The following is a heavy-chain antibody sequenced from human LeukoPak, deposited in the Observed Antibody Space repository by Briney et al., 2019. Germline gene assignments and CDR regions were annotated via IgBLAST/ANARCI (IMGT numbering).Heavy chain of an antibody. CDR3: ARQKNYDILTGPNDY. V-gene: IGHV5-51*01. D-gene: IGHD3-9*01. CDR1: GYSFTSYW. J-gene: IGHJ4*02. CDR2: IYPGDSDT. Sequence: GESLKISCKGSGYSFTSYWIGWVRQMPGKGLEWMGIIYPGDSDTRYSPSFQGQVTISADKSISTAYLQWSSLKASDTAMYYCARQKNYDILTGPNDYWGQGTLVIVSS.